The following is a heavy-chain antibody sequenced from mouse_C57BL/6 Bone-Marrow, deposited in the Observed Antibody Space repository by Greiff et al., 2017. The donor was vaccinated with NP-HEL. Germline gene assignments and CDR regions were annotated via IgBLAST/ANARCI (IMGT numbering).Heavy chain of an antibody. J-gene: IGHJ3*01. CDR3: TSWDWFAY. V-gene: IGHV14-4*01. Sequence: EVKVEESGAELVRPGASVKLSCTASGFNIKDDYMHWVKQRPEQGLEWIGWIDPENGDTEYASKFQGKATITADTSSNTAYLQLSSLTSEDTAVYYCTSWDWFAYWGQGTLVTVSA. CDR2: IDPENGDT. D-gene: IGHD4-1*01. CDR1: GFNIKDDY.